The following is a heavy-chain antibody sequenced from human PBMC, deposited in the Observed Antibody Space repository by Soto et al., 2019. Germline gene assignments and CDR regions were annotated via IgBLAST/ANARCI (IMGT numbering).Heavy chain of an antibody. CDR1: GFTFSSYG. J-gene: IGHJ4*02. V-gene: IGHV3-30*18. D-gene: IGHD3-3*01. CDR3: ANLNAVTYYDFWSGYSGPIY. CDR2: ISYDGSNK. Sequence: QVQLVESGGGVVQPGRSLRLSCAASGFTFSSYGMHWVRQAPGKGLEWVAVISYDGSNKYYADSVKGRFTISRDNSKNTLYLQMNSLRAEDTAVYYCANLNAVTYYDFWSGYSGPIYWGQGTLVTVSS.